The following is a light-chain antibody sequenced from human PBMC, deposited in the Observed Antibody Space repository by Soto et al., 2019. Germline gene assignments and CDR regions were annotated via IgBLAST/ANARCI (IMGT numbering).Light chain of an antibody. CDR2: KAS. J-gene: IGKJ2*01. CDR3: QQYNSYSPFT. V-gene: IGKV1-5*03. Sequence: EIQMTQSPSTLSASVGDRVTITCRASQSISSWLAWYQQKPGKAPKLLIYKASSLESGVPSRFSGSGSGTEFTLTISSLQPDDFATYYCQQYNSYSPFTFGQGTKLEIQ. CDR1: QSISSW.